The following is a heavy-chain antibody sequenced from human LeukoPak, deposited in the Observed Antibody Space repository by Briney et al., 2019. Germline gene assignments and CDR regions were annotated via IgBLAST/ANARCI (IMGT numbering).Heavy chain of an antibody. CDR3: AREGRILTHLFDY. V-gene: IGHV3-48*04. J-gene: IGHJ4*02. CDR1: GFTFSSYG. D-gene: IGHD3-9*01. Sequence: GGSLRLSCAASGFTFSSYGMHWVRQAPGKGLEWVSYISSSGSTIYYADSVKGRFTISRDNAKNSLYLQMNSLRAEDTALYYCAREGRILTHLFDYWGQGTLVTVSS. CDR2: ISSSGSTI.